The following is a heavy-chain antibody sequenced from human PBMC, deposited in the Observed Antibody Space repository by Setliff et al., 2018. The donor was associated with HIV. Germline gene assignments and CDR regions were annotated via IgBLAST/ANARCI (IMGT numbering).Heavy chain of an antibody. CDR1: GYTFTNNV. CDR3: ARDLDYGDD. Sequence: ASVKVSCKASGYTFTNNVIHWVRQAPGQRLEWMGWIHAGSGDTQYSQKFQGRVTMTRNTSISTAYMELNSLRTEDTAVYFCARDLDYGDDWGQGTLVTVSS. CDR2: IHAGSGDT. D-gene: IGHD3-16*01. V-gene: IGHV1-3*01. J-gene: IGHJ4*02.